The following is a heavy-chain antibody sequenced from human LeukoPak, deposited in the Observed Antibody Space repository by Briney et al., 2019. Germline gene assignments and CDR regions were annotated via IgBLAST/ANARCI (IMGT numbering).Heavy chain of an antibody. D-gene: IGHD2-2*01. J-gene: IGHJ6*04. CDR1: GYSFTSYW. CDR3: ARLAVVPLEVQAADPRSLDYYYYGMDV. Sequence: GESLKISCKGAGYSFTSYWIGWVRQIPQKGLEWMVIIYPGDSATRYSPSFQGQVTISADKSISTAYLQWSSLKASDTAMYYCARLAVVPLEVQAADPRSLDYYYYGMDVWGKGTTVTVSS. CDR2: IYPGDSAT. V-gene: IGHV5-51*01.